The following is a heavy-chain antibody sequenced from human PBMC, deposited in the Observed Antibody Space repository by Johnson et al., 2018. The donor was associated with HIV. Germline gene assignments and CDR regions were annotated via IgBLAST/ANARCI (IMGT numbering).Heavy chain of an antibody. CDR2: ISYDGSKK. D-gene: IGHD3-22*01. V-gene: IGHV3-30*14. Sequence: VQLVESGGGVVQPGRSLRLSCAASGFTFSSYAMYWVRQAPGKGLEWVAVISYDGSKKYYADTVKGRFTISRDNSKNTLYLQMNSLRAEDTAVYYCARRYYDTSGYRDWGQGTMVTVSS. CDR3: ARRYYDTSGYRD. J-gene: IGHJ3*01. CDR1: GFTFSSYA.